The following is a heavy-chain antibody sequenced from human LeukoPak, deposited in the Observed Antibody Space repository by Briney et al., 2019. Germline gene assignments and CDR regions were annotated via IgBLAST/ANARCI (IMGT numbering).Heavy chain of an antibody. V-gene: IGHV3-15*01. Sequence: GGSLRLSCAASGFTFRNAWMSWVRQAPGKGLEWVGRLRSNVDGGTNAYAVTVQGSFTISRDDSKNTQYLQMHSQKTEDTAVYYCTSISASVLGESFDYWGQGTLVTVSS. CDR2: LRSNVDGGTN. CDR1: GFTFRNAW. D-gene: IGHD3-16*01. J-gene: IGHJ4*02. CDR3: TSISASVLGESFDY.